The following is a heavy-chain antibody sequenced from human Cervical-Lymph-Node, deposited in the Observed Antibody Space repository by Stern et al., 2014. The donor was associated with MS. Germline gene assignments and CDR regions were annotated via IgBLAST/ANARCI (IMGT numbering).Heavy chain of an antibody. J-gene: IGHJ4*02. CDR2: IRQDGYDK. CDR3: ARDRRAFLDY. D-gene: IGHD2/OR15-2a*01. CDR1: GFSFGTSW. V-gene: IGHV3-7*01. Sequence: EVQLVESGGGLVQPGGSLRLSCVAPGFSFGTSWMSWVRQPPGRGLEWVANIRQDGYDKFYVDSVKGRFTISRDNARNSLYLQMNSLTVADTAVYYCARDRRAFLDYWGQGTHVAVSS.